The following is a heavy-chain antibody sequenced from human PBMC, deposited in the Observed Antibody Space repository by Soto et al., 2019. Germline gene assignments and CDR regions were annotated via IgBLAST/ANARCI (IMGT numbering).Heavy chain of an antibody. J-gene: IGHJ6*03. CDR2: IKQDGSEK. CDR1: GFTFSRYW. V-gene: IGHV3-7*01. CDR3: ARDFMYDFWSGYSLAYYYYYYMDV. Sequence: GSLRLSCAASGFTFSRYWMSWVRQAPGKGLEWVANIKQDGSEKYYVDSVKGRFTISRDNAKNSLYLQMNSLRAEDTAVYYCARDFMYDFWSGYSLAYYYYYYMDVWGKGTTVTVSS. D-gene: IGHD3-3*01.